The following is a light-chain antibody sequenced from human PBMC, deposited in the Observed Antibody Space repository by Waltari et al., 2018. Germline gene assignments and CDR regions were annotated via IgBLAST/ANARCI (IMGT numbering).Light chain of an antibody. V-gene: IGLV2-18*02. J-gene: IGLJ2*01. CDR2: EVT. CDR3: ASHSNTTAVL. Sequence: QSALAQPPSVSGSPGQSVTISCTGTSSDVGLYNRVSWYQQPPGTAPKLMIYEVTNRPSGGPDRFSGAKSGNTASLTISGLQAEDEAHYYCASHSNTTAVLFGGGTKVTVL. CDR1: SSDVGLYNR.